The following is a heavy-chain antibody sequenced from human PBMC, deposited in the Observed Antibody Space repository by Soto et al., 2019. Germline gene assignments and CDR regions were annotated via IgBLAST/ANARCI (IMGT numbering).Heavy chain of an antibody. CDR1: GGTFSSYN. Sequence: GASVKVSCKASGGTFSSYNISWLRQAPGQGLEWMGRIIPILGIANYAQKFQGRVTITADKSTSTAYMELSSLRSEDTAVYYCVVSSSSGNRKTYYYYCMGVWGKGTTGTGSS. CDR3: VVSSSSGNRKTYYYYCMGV. D-gene: IGHD6-6*01. V-gene: IGHV1-69*02. CDR2: IIPILGIA. J-gene: IGHJ6*03.